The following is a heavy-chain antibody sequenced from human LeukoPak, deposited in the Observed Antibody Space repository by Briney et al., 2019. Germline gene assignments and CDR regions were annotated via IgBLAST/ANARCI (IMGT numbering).Heavy chain of an antibody. J-gene: IGHJ5*02. CDR2: ISGSGGST. CDR1: GFTFSSYA. V-gene: IGHV3-23*01. Sequence: GGSLRLSCAASGFTFSSYAMSWVRQAPGKGLEWVSAISGSGGSTYYADSVKGRFTISRDNSKNTLYLQMNSLRAEDTAVYYCAKGRLSLGYCSSTSCSSWFDPWAREPWSPSPQ. CDR3: AKGRLSLGYCSSTSCSSWFDP. D-gene: IGHD2-2*01.